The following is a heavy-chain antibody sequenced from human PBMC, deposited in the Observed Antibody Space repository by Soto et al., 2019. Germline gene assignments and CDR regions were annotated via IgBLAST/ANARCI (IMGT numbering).Heavy chain of an antibody. CDR3: ARGSVEMATYYSEIFDY. CDR2: INHSGST. J-gene: IGHJ4*02. D-gene: IGHD4-4*01. Sequence: SSETLSITCAFYVGSFSVYYCSWIRKPPGKGLEWIGEINHSGSTNYNPSLKSRVTISVDTSKNQFSLKLSSVTAADTAVYYCARGSVEMATYYSEIFDYWGQGTLVTVSS. V-gene: IGHV4-34*01. CDR1: VGSFSVYY.